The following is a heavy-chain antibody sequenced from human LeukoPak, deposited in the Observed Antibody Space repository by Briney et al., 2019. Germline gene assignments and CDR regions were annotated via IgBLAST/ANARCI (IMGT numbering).Heavy chain of an antibody. CDR3: ARVVRFLEWSSYNWFDP. D-gene: IGHD3-3*01. Sequence: PSETLSLTCTVSGGSISSSSYYWGWIRQPPGKGLEWIGSIYYSGNTYYNPSLKSRVTISVDTSKNQFSLKLSSVTAADTAVYYCARVVRFLEWSSYNWFDPWGQGTLVTVSS. J-gene: IGHJ5*02. CDR1: GGSISSSSYY. CDR2: IYYSGNT. V-gene: IGHV4-39*07.